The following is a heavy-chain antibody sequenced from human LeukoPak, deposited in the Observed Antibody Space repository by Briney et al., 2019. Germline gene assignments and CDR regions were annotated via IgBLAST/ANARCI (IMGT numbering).Heavy chain of an antibody. J-gene: IGHJ3*02. D-gene: IGHD3-22*01. CDR1: GFTFSSYA. Sequence: GGSLRLSCAASGFTFSSYAMHWVRQAPGKGLEWVAVISYDGSNKYYADSVKGRFTISRDNSKNTLYLQMNSLRAEDTAVYYCARGMYYYDSTPIGAFGIWGQGTMVTVSS. CDR2: ISYDGSNK. CDR3: ARGMYYYDSTPIGAFGI. V-gene: IGHV3-30-3*01.